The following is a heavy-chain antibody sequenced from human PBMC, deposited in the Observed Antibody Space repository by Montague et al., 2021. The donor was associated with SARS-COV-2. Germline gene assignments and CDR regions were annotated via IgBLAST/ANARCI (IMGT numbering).Heavy chain of an antibody. Sequence: ETLSLTCTVAGGSISSSSYDWGWIRQPPGKGLEWIGSMDYSGXTXYXXXXKXRVTMSVDTSKNQCSLKLSSVTAADTAVYYCARQVTGRYFDWILYGMDVWGQGTTVTVSS. CDR2: MDYSGXT. D-gene: IGHD3-9*01. J-gene: IGHJ6*02. CDR3: ARQVTGRYFDWILYGMDV. CDR1: GGSISSSSYD. V-gene: IGHV4-39*01.